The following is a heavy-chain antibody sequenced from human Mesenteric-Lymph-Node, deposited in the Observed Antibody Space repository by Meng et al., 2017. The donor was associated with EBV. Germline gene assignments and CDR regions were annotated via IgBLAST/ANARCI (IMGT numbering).Heavy chain of an antibody. CDR1: CGSISTSNYY. D-gene: IGHD1-26*01. Sequence: QLRLQESGPGLGNPSEPLSLTCTVSCGSISTSNYYWGWIRQPPGKGLEWIGSIYYSGSTYYNPSLKSRVTISVDTSKNQFSLKLSSVTAADTAVYYCARGGSLGGSYAPWGQGTLVTVSS. CDR2: IYYSGST. J-gene: IGHJ5*02. CDR3: ARGGSLGGSYAP. V-gene: IGHV4-39*07.